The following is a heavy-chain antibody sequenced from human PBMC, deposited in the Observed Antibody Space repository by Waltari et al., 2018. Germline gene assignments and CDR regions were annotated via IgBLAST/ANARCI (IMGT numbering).Heavy chain of an antibody. CDR2: ISGSGCST. D-gene: IGHD3-22*01. Sequence: EVQLLESGGGLVQPGGSLRLSCAASGFTFSSYAMSWVRQAPGKGLEWVSAISGSGCSTYYADSGKGRVTISRDNSKNALYLQMNSLRAEDTAVYYCARDKRITMRVVVITTYYGMDVWGQGTTVTVSS. J-gene: IGHJ6*02. V-gene: IGHV3-23*01. CDR1: GFTFSSYA. CDR3: ARDKRITMRVVVITTYYGMDV.